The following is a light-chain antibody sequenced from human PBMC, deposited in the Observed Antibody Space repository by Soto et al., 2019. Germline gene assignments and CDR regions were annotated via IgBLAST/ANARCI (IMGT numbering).Light chain of an antibody. Sequence: DIQMTQSPSSPSASVGDRVTITCRASQSISSYLNWYQQKPGKAPKLLMYAASSLQSGVSSRFSGSGSGTDFILNISSLQPEDFATYYCQQSYSTPITFGQGTRLEIK. V-gene: IGKV1-39*01. CDR1: QSISSY. J-gene: IGKJ5*01. CDR2: AAS. CDR3: QQSYSTPIT.